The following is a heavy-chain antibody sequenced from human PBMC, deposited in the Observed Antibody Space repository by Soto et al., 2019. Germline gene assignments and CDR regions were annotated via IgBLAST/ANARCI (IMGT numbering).Heavy chain of an antibody. J-gene: IGHJ4*02. V-gene: IGHV4-31*03. CDR1: GGSISNGYYY. CDR3: ARWVEVSLDYFDS. CDR2: IYHSGRT. D-gene: IGHD2-15*01. Sequence: SETLSLTCTVSGGSISNGYYYGSGVRQNPGKGLEWIGHIYHSGRTYYNPSLKSRVTISVDTSNNQFSLNLSSVTAADTAVYYCARWVEVSLDYFDSWGQGTPVTVSS.